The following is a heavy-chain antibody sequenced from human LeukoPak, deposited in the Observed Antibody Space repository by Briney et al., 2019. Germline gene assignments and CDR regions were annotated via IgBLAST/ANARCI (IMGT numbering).Heavy chain of an antibody. Sequence: SETLSLTCTVSGGSISSSTYSWTWIRQPPGKGLEWIGSIHYDGNTYYKPSLKSRVTISVDTSKIQFSLRLSSATAADMATYSCASHSLNNYGPSYGGQETLSTAS. D-gene: IGHD5-24*01. J-gene: IGHJ4*02. CDR1: GGSISSSTYS. V-gene: IGHV4-39*01. CDR2: IHYDGNT. CDR3: ASHSLNNYGPSY.